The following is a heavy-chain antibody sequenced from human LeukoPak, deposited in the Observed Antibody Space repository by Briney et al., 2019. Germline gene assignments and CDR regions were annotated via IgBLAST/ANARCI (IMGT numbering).Heavy chain of an antibody. CDR2: IIPIFGTA. V-gene: IGHV1-69*01. CDR1: GGTFSSYG. Sequence: SVKVSCKASGGTFSSYGITWVRQAPGQGLEWMGGIIPIFGTANYAQKFQGRVTITADESTSTAYMELSSLRSEDTAVYYCARARDVLRYSEGFDPWGQGTLVTVSS. J-gene: IGHJ5*02. CDR3: ARARDVLRYSEGFDP. D-gene: IGHD3-9*01.